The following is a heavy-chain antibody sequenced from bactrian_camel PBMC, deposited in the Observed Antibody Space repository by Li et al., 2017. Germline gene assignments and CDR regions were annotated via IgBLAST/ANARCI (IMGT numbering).Heavy chain of an antibody. CDR1: GFTFGDYA. J-gene: IGHJ4*01. V-gene: IGHV3S31*01. D-gene: IGHD1*01. Sequence: VQLVESGGGSVQAGGSLRLSCAASGFTFGDYAGNWVRQAPGKEREVVASIDSGRGTTYYADSVKGRFTISQDKAKHMLYLQMDSLKPEDTAMYYCASDPCSTVRGLGQDEYDYWGQGPRSPSP. CDR2: IDSGRGTT. CDR3: ASDPCSTVRGLGQDEYDY.